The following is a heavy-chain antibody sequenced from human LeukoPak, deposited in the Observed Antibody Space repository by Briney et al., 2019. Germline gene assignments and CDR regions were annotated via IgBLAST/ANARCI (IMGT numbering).Heavy chain of an antibody. Sequence: PSETLSLTCTVSGGSISTYYWNWIRQPPGKGLEWIGYIYYSGTTNYNPSLKSRVSMSVDTSKNQFSLKLSSVTAADTAVYYCARHASTILWFGELLSWFDPWGQGTLVTVSS. J-gene: IGHJ5*02. D-gene: IGHD3-10*01. CDR3: ARHASTILWFGELLSWFDP. CDR2: IYYSGTT. V-gene: IGHV4-59*01. CDR1: GGSISTYY.